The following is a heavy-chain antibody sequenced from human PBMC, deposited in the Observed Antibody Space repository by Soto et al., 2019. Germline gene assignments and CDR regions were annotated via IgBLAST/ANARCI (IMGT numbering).Heavy chain of an antibody. D-gene: IGHD1-7*01. CDR1: GFTVSSNY. CDR3: ARDGNWNYWIH. Sequence: PGGSLRLSCAASGFTVSSNYMSWVRQAPGKGLEWVSVIYSGGSTYYADSVKGRFTISRDNSKNTLYLQMNSLRAEDTAVYYCARDGNWNYWIHWGQGTLVTVSS. J-gene: IGHJ4*02. V-gene: IGHV3-66*01. CDR2: IYSGGST.